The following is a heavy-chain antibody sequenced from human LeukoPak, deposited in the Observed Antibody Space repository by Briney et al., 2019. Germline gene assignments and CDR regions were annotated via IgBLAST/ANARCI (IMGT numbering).Heavy chain of an antibody. Sequence: QPGGSLRLSCAVSGFTFSNYSMNWVRQAPGKRLEWVSYVSRTSSTILYADSVKGRFTISRDKAKNSVYLQMNSLRDEDTAVYYCVRIRDSGSYYFYYGMDVWGQGTTVTVSS. CDR2: VSRTSSTI. CDR3: VRIRDSGSYYFYYGMDV. D-gene: IGHD1-26*01. V-gene: IGHV3-48*02. CDR1: GFTFSNYS. J-gene: IGHJ6*02.